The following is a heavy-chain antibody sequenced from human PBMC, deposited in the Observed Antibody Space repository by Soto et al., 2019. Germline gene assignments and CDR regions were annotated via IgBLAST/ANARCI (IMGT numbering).Heavy chain of an antibody. D-gene: IGHD1-1*01. J-gene: IGHJ4*02. CDR1: GYTFTSYG. V-gene: IGHV1-18*01. CDR2: ISAHNGNT. CDR3: ARGRYGDY. Sequence: QVHLVQSGAEVKKPGASVKVSCKASGYTFTSYGITWVRQAPGQGLEWMGWISAHNGNTDYAQKLQGRVIVTRDTSTSTAYMELRSLISEDTAVYYFARGRYGDYWGQGALVTVSS.